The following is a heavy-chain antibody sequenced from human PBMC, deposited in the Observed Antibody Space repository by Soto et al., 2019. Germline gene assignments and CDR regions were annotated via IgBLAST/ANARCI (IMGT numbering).Heavy chain of an antibody. CDR2: IFSNDEK. CDR1: GFSLSNARMG. CDR3: ARIEEERYDSVWGSYRSVWFDP. J-gene: IGHJ5*02. D-gene: IGHD3-16*02. Sequence: QVTLKESGPVLVKPTETLTLTCTVSGFSLSNARMGVSWIRQPPGKDLELLAHIFSNDEKSYSTSLTSRLTISTDTSKSQVVLTMTNMDPVDTATYYCARIEEERYDSVWGSYRSVWFDPWGQGTLVTVSS. V-gene: IGHV2-26*01.